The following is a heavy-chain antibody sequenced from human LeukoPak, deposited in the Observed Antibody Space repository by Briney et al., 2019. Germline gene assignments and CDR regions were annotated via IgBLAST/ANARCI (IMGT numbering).Heavy chain of an antibody. CDR2: INHSGST. CDR3: ARGPNYGGNSKDFDY. D-gene: IGHD4-23*01. V-gene: IGHV4-34*01. J-gene: IGHJ4*02. CDR1: GGSFSGYY. Sequence: SETLSLTCAVYGGSFSGYYWSWIRQPPGKGLEWIGKINHSGSTNYNPSLKSRVTISVDTSKNQFSLKLSSVTAADTAVYYCARGPNYGGNSKDFDYWGQGTLVTVSS.